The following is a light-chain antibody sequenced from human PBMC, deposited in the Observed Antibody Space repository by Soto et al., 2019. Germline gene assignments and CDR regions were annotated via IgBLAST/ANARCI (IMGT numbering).Light chain of an antibody. Sequence: EIVLTQSPATLSLSPGERTTLSCRASQNINSYLAWYQQKPGQAPRLLISPTSNRATGIPARFSGSGSGTDFTLIISSLEPEGVAVYYCQQRSSWPFTFGPGTKVDIK. V-gene: IGKV3-11*01. CDR2: PTS. CDR1: QNINSY. J-gene: IGKJ3*01. CDR3: QQRSSWPFT.